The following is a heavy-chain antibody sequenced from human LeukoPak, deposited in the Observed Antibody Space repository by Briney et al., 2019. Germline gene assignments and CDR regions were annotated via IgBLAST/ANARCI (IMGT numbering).Heavy chain of an antibody. J-gene: IGHJ4*01. CDR3: ARVPTVTYPFDY. CDR2: INPSGGST. D-gene: IGHD4-11*01. V-gene: IGHV1-46*01. CDR1: GYTFTSYY. Sequence: ASVKVSCKASGYTFTSYYMHWVRQAPGQGLEWMGIINPSGGSTSYAQKFQGRVAMTRDTSTSTVYMELSSLRSEDTAVYYCARVPTVTYPFDYWGQGTLVTVSS.